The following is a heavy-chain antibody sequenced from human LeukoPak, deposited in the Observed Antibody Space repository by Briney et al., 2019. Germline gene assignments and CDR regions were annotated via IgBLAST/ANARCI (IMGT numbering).Heavy chain of an antibody. Sequence: SETLSLTCAVSGGSISSYYWSWIRQPAGKGLEGIGRMYTSGNTNYNPSLKSRVTMSVDTSKNQFSLKLSSVTAADTAVYYCAREGLDTAMVPFFDNWGQGTLVTVSS. J-gene: IGHJ4*02. CDR3: AREGLDTAMVPFFDN. V-gene: IGHV4-4*07. D-gene: IGHD5-18*01. CDR2: MYTSGNT. CDR1: GGSISSYY.